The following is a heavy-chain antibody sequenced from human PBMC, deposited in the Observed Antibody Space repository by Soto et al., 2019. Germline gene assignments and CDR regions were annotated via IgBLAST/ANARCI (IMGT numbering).Heavy chain of an antibody. CDR1: GYTFTSNG. D-gene: IGHD4-17*01. Sequence: QVQLVQSGAEVKKPGTSVKVSCKASGYTFTSNGISWVRQAPGQGLEWMGWISTYIGNTNYAQKLQGRVTMTRDTATSIAYMELRNLRSDDTAVYYCARDEYGDYGYWGQGSLVTDSS. J-gene: IGHJ4*02. CDR2: ISTYIGNT. V-gene: IGHV1-18*01. CDR3: ARDEYGDYGY.